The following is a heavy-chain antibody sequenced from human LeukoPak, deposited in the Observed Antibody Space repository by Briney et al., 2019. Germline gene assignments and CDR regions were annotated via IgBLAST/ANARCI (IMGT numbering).Heavy chain of an antibody. CDR2: ISGSGGST. CDR1: GFTFSSYA. J-gene: IGHJ4*02. D-gene: IGHD3-22*01. CDR3: AKDLAYYYDSSGFDY. V-gene: IGHV3-23*01. Sequence: GGSLRLPCAASGFTFSSYAMSWVRQAPGKGLEWVSAISGSGGSTYYADSVKGRFTISRDNSKNTLYLQMNSLRAEDTAVYYCAKDLAYYYDSSGFDYWGQGTLVTVSS.